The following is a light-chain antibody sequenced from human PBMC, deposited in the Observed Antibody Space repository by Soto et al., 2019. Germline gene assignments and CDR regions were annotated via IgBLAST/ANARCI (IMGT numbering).Light chain of an antibody. CDR3: SSYTTTSILL. CDR1: NRDIGAYNL. V-gene: IGLV2-14*01. CDR2: EVR. J-gene: IGLJ3*02. Sequence: QSVLTQPASVSGSLGQSITISCTGSNRDIGAYNLVSWYQQYPDTAPKLIIYEVRNRPSGVSYRFTGSRSGNTASLTISALQADDESTFYCSSYTTTSILLFGGGTKVTVL.